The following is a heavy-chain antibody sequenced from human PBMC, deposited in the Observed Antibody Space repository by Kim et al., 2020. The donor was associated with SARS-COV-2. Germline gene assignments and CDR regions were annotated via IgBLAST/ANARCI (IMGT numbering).Heavy chain of an antibody. CDR3: ARDRVTTWTIPYYYYGRDC. J-gene: IGHJ6*02. CDR1: GFTFSSYS. D-gene: IGHD4-17*01. V-gene: IGHV3-21*01. Sequence: GGSLRLSCAASGFTFSSYSMNWVRQAPGKGLEWVSSISSSSSYIYYADSVKGRFTISRDNAKNSLYLQMNSLRAEDTAVYYCARDRVTTWTIPYYYYGRDCWGQGTTVTVSS. CDR2: ISSSSSYI.